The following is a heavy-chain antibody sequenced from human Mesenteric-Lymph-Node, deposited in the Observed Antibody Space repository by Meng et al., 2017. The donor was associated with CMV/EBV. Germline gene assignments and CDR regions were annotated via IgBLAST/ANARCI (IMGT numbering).Heavy chain of an antibody. CDR2: ISYDGSNK. Sequence: GESLKISCAASGFTFSSYAMHWVRQAPGKGLEWVAVISYDGSNKYYADSVKGRFTISRDNSKSTLYLQMNSLRAEDTAVYYCAREPPAYYDFWSGPRAPWFDPWGQGTLVTVSS. CDR1: GFTFSSYA. V-gene: IGHV3-30-3*01. CDR3: AREPPAYYDFWSGPRAPWFDP. D-gene: IGHD3-3*01. J-gene: IGHJ5*02.